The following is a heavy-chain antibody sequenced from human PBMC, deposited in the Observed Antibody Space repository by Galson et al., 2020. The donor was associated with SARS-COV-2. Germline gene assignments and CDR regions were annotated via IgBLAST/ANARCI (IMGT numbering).Heavy chain of an antibody. CDR2: IIPIFGTA. Sequence: SVQVSCKASGGTFSSYAISWVRQAPGQGLEWMGGIIPIFGTANYAQKFQGRVTITANEATSTAYMELSSLRPEDTAVYYGARDVLRDVVVPAATEYYYYYMDVWGKGTTVTVSS. CDR1: GGTFSSYA. CDR3: ARDVLRDVVVPAATEYYYYYMDV. J-gene: IGHJ6*03. D-gene: IGHD2-2*01. V-gene: IGHV1-69*13.